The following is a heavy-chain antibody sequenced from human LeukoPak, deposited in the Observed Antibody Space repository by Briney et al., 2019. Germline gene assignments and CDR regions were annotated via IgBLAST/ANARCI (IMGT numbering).Heavy chain of an antibody. J-gene: IGHJ4*02. CDR3: ARVYDFLIDY. CDR2: IKQDGTEK. V-gene: IGHV3-7*01. Sequence: GESLRLSCAASGFSFTTYWMGWVRQAPGKGLEWVANIKQDGTEKYYVDSVKGRFTISRDNAKNSLYLQMNSLRAEDTAVYYCARVYDFLIDYWGQGTLVTGSS. CDR1: GFSFTTYW. D-gene: IGHD3-3*01.